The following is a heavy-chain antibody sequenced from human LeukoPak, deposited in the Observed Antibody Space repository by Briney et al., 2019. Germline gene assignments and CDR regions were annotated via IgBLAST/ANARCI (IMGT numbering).Heavy chain of an antibody. J-gene: IGHJ6*02. D-gene: IGHD1-1*01. CDR2: IYYTGST. Sequence: SETLSLTCTVSGGSISSYYWTWIRQPPGKGLEWIGSIYYTGSTNSNPSLKSRVTMSVDTSKNQFSLRLSSVTAADSAVYYCARSVYTYSYYYYYGMDVWGQGTTVTVSS. V-gene: IGHV4-59*13. CDR1: GGSISSYY. CDR3: ARSVYTYSYYYYYGMDV.